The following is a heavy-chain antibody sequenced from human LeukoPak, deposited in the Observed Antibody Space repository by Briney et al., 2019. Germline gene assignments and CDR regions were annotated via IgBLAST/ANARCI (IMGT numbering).Heavy chain of an antibody. J-gene: IGHJ6*03. V-gene: IGHV4-61*02. CDR2: IYTSGST. D-gene: IGHD2-2*01. CDR3: ARDATLDIGVVPAAHQWYMDV. Sequence: PSETLSLTCTVSGGSISSGSYYWSWIRQPAWKGLEWIGRIYTSGSTNYNPSLKSRVTISVDTSKNQFSLKLSSVTAADTAVYYCARDATLDIGVVPAAHQWYMDVWGKGTTVTVSS. CDR1: GGSISSGSYY.